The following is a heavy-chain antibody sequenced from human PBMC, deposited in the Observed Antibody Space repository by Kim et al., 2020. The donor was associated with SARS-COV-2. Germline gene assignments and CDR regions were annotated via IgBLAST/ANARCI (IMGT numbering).Heavy chain of an antibody. D-gene: IGHD1-7*01. J-gene: IGHJ4*02. V-gene: IGHV2-5*01. CDR3: AHRLSWNYGYFDY. Sequence: RYSPSLKSRLTITKDTSKNPVVLTMNNMDPVDTATYYCAHRLSWNYGYFDYWGQGTLVTVSS.